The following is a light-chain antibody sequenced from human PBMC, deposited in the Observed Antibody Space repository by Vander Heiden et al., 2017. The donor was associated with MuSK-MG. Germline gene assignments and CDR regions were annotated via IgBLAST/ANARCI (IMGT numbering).Light chain of an antibody. CDR1: SSNIGAGYD. CDR2: GNS. CDR3: QSYDSSYV. Sequence: QSVLTHPPSVSGAPGQRVTISCTGSSSNIGAGYDVHWYQQLPGTAPKLLIYGNSNRPSGVPDRFSGSKYGTSASLAITGLQAEDESYYYCQSYDSSYVFGTGTKVTVL. V-gene: IGLV1-40*01. J-gene: IGLJ1*01.